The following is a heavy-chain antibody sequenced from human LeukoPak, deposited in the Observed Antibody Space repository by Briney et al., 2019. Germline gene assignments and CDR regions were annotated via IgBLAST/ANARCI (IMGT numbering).Heavy chain of an antibody. CDR2: ISAFNAHT. J-gene: IGHJ4*02. CDR1: GYRFTDFG. D-gene: IGHD3-22*01. V-gene: IGHV1-18*01. Sequence: GASVKVSCRASGYRFTDFGFSWVRQAPGQGLQWMGWISAFNAHTKIAEKLQGRVTMTTDTSTNTASMDLRSLSSDDTAVYYCVRDLGSFSDSSGIFFDYWGQGTLVTVSS. CDR3: VRDLGSFSDSSGIFFDY.